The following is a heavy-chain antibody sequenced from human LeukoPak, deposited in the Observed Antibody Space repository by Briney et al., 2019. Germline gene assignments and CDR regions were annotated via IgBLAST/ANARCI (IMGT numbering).Heavy chain of an antibody. V-gene: IGHV3-53*04. CDR3: ARGPSNYVSETLSYFDY. D-gene: IGHD3-10*01. CDR2: IYSGGYT. Sequence: GGSLRLSCAAYGFTISSNYMSWVRQAPGKGLEWVSFIYSGGYTYYADSVKSRFTISRHNSQHTLYLQMDSLRAEDTAVYYCARGPSNYVSETLSYFDYWGQGTLVTVSS. CDR1: GFTISSNY. J-gene: IGHJ4*02.